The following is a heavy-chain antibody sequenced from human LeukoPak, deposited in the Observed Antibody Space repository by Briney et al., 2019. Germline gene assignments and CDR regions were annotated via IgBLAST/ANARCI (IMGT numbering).Heavy chain of an antibody. Sequence: GRSLRLSCAASGFTFSSYSMNWVRQAPGKGLEWVSYISSSSSTIYYADSVKGRFTISRDNAKNSLYLQMNSLRAEDTAVYYCARDWADIVVVPAAKFAFDIWGQGTMVTVSS. V-gene: IGHV3-48*01. D-gene: IGHD2-2*01. J-gene: IGHJ3*02. CDR2: ISSSSSTI. CDR1: GFTFSSYS. CDR3: ARDWADIVVVPAAKFAFDI.